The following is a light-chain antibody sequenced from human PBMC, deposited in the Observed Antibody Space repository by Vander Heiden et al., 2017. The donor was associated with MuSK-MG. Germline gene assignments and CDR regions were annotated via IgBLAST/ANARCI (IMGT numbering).Light chain of an antibody. V-gene: IGLV1-51*01. CDR2: DND. CDR3: GSRDSLTAGWV. CDR1: TSNIGNNY. J-gene: IGLJ3*02. Sequence: QSVLTQPPSVSAAPGQKVTISCSGSTSNIGNNYVSWYRQFPGTAPKLLMYDNDKRPSGITDRFSSSKSGTSDTLAIQGLQTGDEAEYYCGSRDSLTAGWVFGGGTKLTV.